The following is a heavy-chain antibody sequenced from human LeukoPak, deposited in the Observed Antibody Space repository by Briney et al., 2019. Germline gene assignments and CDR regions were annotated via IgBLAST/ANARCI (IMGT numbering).Heavy chain of an antibody. CDR2: ISPNSGDT. V-gene: IGHV1-2*02. CDR1: GYTFTAYD. Sequence: ASVKVACKASGYTFTAYDIHWMRQSPRQRLEWLGWISPNSGDTNYAQKFQGRVTMTSDSSISTVFMDLSRLSSDDTAVYFCARVGYKYADFWGQGSQVTASS. D-gene: IGHD5-18*01. J-gene: IGHJ4*02. CDR3: ARVGYKYADF.